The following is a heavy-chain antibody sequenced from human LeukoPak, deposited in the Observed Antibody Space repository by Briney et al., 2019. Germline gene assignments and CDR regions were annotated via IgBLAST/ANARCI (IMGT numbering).Heavy chain of an antibody. J-gene: IGHJ4*02. CDR3: ARFGLGVSGYDFSDY. D-gene: IGHD5-12*01. V-gene: IGHV1-69*01. Sequence: SVKVSCKASGGTFTSYAISWVRQAPGQGLEWMGGIIPIFGTANYAQKFQGRVTITADESTSTAYMELSSLRSDDTAVYYCARFGLGVSGYDFSDYWGQGTLVTVSS. CDR2: IIPIFGTA. CDR1: GGTFTSYA.